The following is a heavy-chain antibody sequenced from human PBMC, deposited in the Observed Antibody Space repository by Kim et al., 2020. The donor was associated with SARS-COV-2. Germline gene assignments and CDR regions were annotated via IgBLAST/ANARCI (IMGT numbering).Heavy chain of an antibody. CDR3: ARENEMATIHFDY. J-gene: IGHJ4*02. D-gene: IGHD5-12*01. V-gene: IGHV3-74*01. Sequence: YAESVKGRFTIYKDHAKNTLYLQMNSLRAEDTAVYYCARENEMATIHFDYWGQGTLVTVSS.